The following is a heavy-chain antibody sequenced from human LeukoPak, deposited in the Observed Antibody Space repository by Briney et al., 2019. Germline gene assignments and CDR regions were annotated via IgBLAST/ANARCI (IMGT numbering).Heavy chain of an antibody. D-gene: IGHD2-21*02. CDR1: GGSTSSGDYY. CDR2: IYYSGGT. Sequence: SQTLSLTCTVSGGSTSSGDYYWSWIRQSPGKGLEWIGYIYYSGGTYYNPSLKSRVTISVDTSKNQFSLKLTSVTAADTAVYYCARARHIVAVTAFPGAFDIWGQGTMVTVSS. J-gene: IGHJ3*02. V-gene: IGHV4-30-4*01. CDR3: ARARHIVAVTAFPGAFDI.